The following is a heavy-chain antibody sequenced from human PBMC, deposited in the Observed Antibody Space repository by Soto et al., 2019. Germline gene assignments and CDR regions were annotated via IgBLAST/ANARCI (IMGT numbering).Heavy chain of an antibody. J-gene: IGHJ3*02. Sequence: GGSLRLSCAASGFTFRSYAMNWVRQAPGKGLEWVSGISGSGGSTYYADSVKGRFTISRDNSKNMLYLQMNSLRAEDTAIYYCARDQVYSGSYWNAFDIWGQGTMVTVSS. D-gene: IGHD1-26*01. CDR3: ARDQVYSGSYWNAFDI. CDR2: ISGSGGST. CDR1: GFTFRSYA. V-gene: IGHV3-23*01.